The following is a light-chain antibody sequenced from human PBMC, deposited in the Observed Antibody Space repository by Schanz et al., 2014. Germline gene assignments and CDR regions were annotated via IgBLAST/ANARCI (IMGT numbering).Light chain of an antibody. Sequence: QSALTQPRSVSGSPGQSVTISCTGTSSDVGAYTYVSWYQQPPGKAPKLMIYDVTERPSGVPDRFSGSKSGNTASLAISGLQAEDEADYYCQSYDSRLGGPEFGGGTQLTVL. CDR3: QSYDSRLGGPE. CDR1: SSDVGAYTY. V-gene: IGLV2-11*01. CDR2: DVT. J-gene: IGLJ7*01.